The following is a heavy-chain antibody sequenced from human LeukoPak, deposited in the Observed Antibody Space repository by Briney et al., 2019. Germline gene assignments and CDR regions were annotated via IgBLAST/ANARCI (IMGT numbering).Heavy chain of an antibody. CDR1: GFTFSSYS. D-gene: IGHD3-22*01. CDR3: AKDQVRATYYYDSSGYY. J-gene: IGHJ4*02. Sequence: GGSLRLSCAASGFTFSSYSMNWVRQAPGKGLEWVSCISGSGGSTYYADSVKGRFTISRDNSKNTLYLQMNSLRAEDTAVYYCAKDQVRATYYYDSSGYYWGQGTLVTVSS. V-gene: IGHV3-23*01. CDR2: ISGSGGST.